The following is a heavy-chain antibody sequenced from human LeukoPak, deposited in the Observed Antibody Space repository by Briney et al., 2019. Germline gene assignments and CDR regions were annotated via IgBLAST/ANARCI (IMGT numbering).Heavy chain of an antibody. Sequence: PGGSLRLSCAASGFTFSDYYMSWVRQAPGKGPEWVSAISGSGGSTYYADSVKGRFTISRDNSKNTLYLQMNSLRAEDTAVYYCAKDRTYDSSGYADYWGQGTLVTVSS. CDR2: ISGSGGST. V-gene: IGHV3-23*01. J-gene: IGHJ4*02. CDR3: AKDRTYDSSGYADY. D-gene: IGHD3-22*01. CDR1: GFTFSDYY.